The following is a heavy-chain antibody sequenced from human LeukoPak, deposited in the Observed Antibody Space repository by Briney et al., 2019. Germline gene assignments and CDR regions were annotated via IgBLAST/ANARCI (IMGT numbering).Heavy chain of an antibody. CDR3: ARRVRGPFDY. CDR1: GGSVSSGSHY. D-gene: IGHD2-21*01. V-gene: IGHV4-61*01. CDR2: IYYSGST. J-gene: IGHJ4*02. Sequence: SETLSLTCTVSGGSVSSGSHYWSWIRQPPGKGLEWIGYIYYSGSTNYNPSLKSRVTISVDTSKNQFSLKLSSVTAADTAVYYCARRVRGPFDYWGQGTLVTVSS.